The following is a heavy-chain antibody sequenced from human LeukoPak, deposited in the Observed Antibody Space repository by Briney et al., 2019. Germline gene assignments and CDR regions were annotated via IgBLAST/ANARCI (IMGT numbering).Heavy chain of an antibody. CDR2: ISGSGGST. J-gene: IGHJ4*02. CDR1: GFTFSSYG. Sequence: GGTLRLSCAASGFTFSSYGMSWVRQAPGKGLEWVSAISGSGGSTYYADSVKGRFTISRDNSKNTLYLQMNSLRAEDTAVYYCAKDRPPYYHDSSGYFDYWGQGTLVTVSS. D-gene: IGHD3-22*01. V-gene: IGHV3-23*01. CDR3: AKDRPPYYHDSSGYFDY.